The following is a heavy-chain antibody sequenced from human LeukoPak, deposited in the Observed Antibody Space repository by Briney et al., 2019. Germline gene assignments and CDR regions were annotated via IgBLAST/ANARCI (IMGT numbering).Heavy chain of an antibody. D-gene: IGHD6-13*01. CDR2: IYSGGST. J-gene: IGHJ6*03. Sequence: GGSLRLSCAVSGFTVNSNYMSWVRQAPGKGLEWVSMIYSGGSTYYADSVKGRFTISRDNSKNTLYLQMNSLRAEDTAVYYCARIKGRAAAGTPYYYYYMDVWGKGTTVTVSS. V-gene: IGHV3-53*01. CDR1: GFTVNSNY. CDR3: ARIKGRAAAGTPYYYYYMDV.